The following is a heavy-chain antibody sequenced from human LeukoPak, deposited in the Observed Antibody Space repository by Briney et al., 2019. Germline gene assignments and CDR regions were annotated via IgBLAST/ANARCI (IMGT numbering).Heavy chain of an antibody. Sequence: GGSLRLSCAASGFTFSSYSMNWVRQAPGKGLEWVSSISSSSSYIYYADSVKGRFTISRDNAKNSLYLQMNSLRAEDTAVYYCARDGEGSGRPAYYYYYMDVWGKGTTVTVS. D-gene: IGHD3-10*01. V-gene: IGHV3-21*01. J-gene: IGHJ6*03. CDR3: ARDGEGSGRPAYYYYYMDV. CDR1: GFTFSSYS. CDR2: ISSSSSYI.